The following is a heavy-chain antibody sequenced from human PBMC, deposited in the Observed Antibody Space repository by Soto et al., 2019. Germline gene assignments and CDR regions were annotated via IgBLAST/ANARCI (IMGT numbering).Heavy chain of an antibody. V-gene: IGHV3-43*01. CDR3: VKDNYDILTGSNRELDD. CDR2: LSWDGGVT. CDR1: GFTFEDYT. J-gene: IGHJ4*02. Sequence: EVQLVESGGVVVQSGGSLRLSCAVSGFTFEDYTMHWVRQAPEKGLEWVSLLSWDGGVTYYAESVKGRFTVSRDNSKSSMFLQMNGLRSEDTALYYCVKDNYDILTGSNRELDDWGQGTLVTVSS. D-gene: IGHD3-9*01.